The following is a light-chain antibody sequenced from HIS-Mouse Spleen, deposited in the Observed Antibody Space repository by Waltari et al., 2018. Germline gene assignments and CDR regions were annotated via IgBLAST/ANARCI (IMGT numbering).Light chain of an antibody. CDR1: SSDVGGYNY. V-gene: IGLV2-14*03. J-gene: IGLJ2*01. CDR3: SSYTSSSPL. Sequence: QSALTQPASVSGSPGQSITISCTGTSSDVGGYNYLSWHQQHPGKAPKPLIYDVRNRPSGVYNRVSGSKSGNTASLTISGLQAEDEADYYCSSYTSSSPLFGGGTKLTVL. CDR2: DVR.